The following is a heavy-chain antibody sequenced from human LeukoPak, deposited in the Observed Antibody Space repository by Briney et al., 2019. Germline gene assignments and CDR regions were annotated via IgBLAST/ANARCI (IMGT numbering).Heavy chain of an antibody. CDR3: ARAGGSDAFDI. J-gene: IGHJ3*02. Sequence: GRSLRLSCAASGFTFSSYAMHWVRQAPGKGLEWVAVISYDGSNKYYADSVKGRLTISRDNSKNTLYLQMNSLRAEDTAVYYCARAGGSDAFDIWGQGTMVTVSS. V-gene: IGHV3-30*04. CDR2: ISYDGSNK. D-gene: IGHD3-16*01. CDR1: GFTFSSYA.